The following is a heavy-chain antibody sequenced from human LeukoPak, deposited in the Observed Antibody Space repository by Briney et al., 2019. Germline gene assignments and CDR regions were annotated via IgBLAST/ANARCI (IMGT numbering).Heavy chain of an antibody. CDR1: GYIFSSNW. Sequence: GESLKISCKGSGYIFSSNWIGWVRQMPGKGLEWMGIIYPGDSDTRYSPSFQGQVTISVDKSTNTAYLQWKSLKASDTAMYYCARGDVVRGVSWFDSWGQGALVTVSS. D-gene: IGHD2-21*02. V-gene: IGHV5-51*01. J-gene: IGHJ5*01. CDR3: ARGDVVRGVSWFDS. CDR2: IYPGDSDT.